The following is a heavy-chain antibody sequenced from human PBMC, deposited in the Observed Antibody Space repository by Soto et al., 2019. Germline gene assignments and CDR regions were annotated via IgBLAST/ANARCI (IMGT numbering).Heavy chain of an antibody. D-gene: IGHD2-21*02. Sequence: QVQLVQSGAEVKKPGSSVKVSCKASGGTYSSYAISWVRQAPGQGLEWMGGIIPIFGTANYAQKFQGRVTITADESTSTAYMVLSSLRSEDTAVYYCAYCGGDCYPIGWFDPWGQGTLVTVSP. J-gene: IGHJ5*02. CDR3: AYCGGDCYPIGWFDP. CDR2: IIPIFGTA. V-gene: IGHV1-69*12. CDR1: GGTYSSYA.